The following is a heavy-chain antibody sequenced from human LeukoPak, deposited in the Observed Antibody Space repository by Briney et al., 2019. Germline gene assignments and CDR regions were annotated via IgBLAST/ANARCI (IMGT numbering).Heavy chain of an antibody. J-gene: IGHJ3*02. CDR3: AREGDYYGSGSYFNHDAFDI. D-gene: IGHD3-10*01. Sequence: TGRSLRLSCAASGFTFSSYSMNWVRQAPGKGLEWVSSISSSSSYIYYADSVKGRFTISRDNAKNSLYLQMNSLRAEDTAVYYCAREGDYYGSGSYFNHDAFDIWGQGTMVTVSS. CDR1: GFTFSSYS. V-gene: IGHV3-21*01. CDR2: ISSSSSYI.